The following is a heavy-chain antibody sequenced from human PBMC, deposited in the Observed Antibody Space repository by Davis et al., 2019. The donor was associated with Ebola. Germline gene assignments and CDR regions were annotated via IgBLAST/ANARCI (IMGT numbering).Heavy chain of an antibody. D-gene: IGHD6-19*01. V-gene: IGHV3-48*03. Sequence: GGSLRLSCAASGFTFSSYEMNWVRQAPGKGLEWVSYISSSGSTIYYADSVKGRFTISSDNAKNSLYLQMNSLRAEATAVYYCARVQTPYSSGWYGVDYWGQGTLVTVAS. CDR2: ISSSGSTI. CDR3: ARVQTPYSSGWYGVDY. J-gene: IGHJ4*02. CDR1: GFTFSSYE.